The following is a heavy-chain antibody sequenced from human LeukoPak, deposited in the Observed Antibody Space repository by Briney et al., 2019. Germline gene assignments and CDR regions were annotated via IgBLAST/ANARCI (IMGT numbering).Heavy chain of an antibody. V-gene: IGHV1-8*01. CDR2: MNPNSGNT. J-gene: IGHJ4*02. CDR1: GYTFTSYD. D-gene: IGHD6-19*01. CDR3: ARDRVGVGSSGWEN. Sequence: ASVKVSCKASGYTFTSYDINWVRQATGQGLEWMGWMNPNSGNTGYTQKFRGRVTMTRDTSISTAYMELSSLTSDDTAVYYCARDRVGVGSSGWENWGQGTLVTVSS.